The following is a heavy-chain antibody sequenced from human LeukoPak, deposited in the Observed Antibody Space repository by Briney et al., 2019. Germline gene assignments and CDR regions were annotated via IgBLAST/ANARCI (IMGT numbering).Heavy chain of an antibody. CDR1: GGSISSYY. J-gene: IGHJ4*02. Sequence: SETLSLTCTVSGGSISSYYWSWIRQPAGKGLEWIGRIYTSGSTNYNPSLKSRVTISVDKSKNQFSLKLSSVTAADTAVYYCARGPAMVRGVYFDYWGKGTLVTVSS. CDR2: IYTSGST. V-gene: IGHV4-4*07. D-gene: IGHD3-10*01. CDR3: ARGPAMVRGVYFDY.